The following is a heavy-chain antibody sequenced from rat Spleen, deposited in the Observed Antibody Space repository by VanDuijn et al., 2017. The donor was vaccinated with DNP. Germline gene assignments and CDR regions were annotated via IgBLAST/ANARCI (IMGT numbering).Heavy chain of an antibody. V-gene: IGHV2-72*01. CDR1: GFSLASNG. CDR2: IWAGGST. CDR3: ARDRPSGMNHRLFDN. J-gene: IGHJ2*01. D-gene: IGHD1-7*01. Sequence: QVQLKESGPGLVQPSQPLSLTCTVSGFSLASNGVGWIRQPLGKGLVWMGTIWAGGSTNFNSVVQSRLSISRDISKSQVFLKVNRLQPEDTGTYYCARDRPSGMNHRLFDNWGEGVMVTVSS.